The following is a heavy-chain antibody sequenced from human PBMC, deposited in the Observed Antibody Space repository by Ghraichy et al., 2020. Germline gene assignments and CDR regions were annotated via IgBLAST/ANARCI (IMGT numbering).Heavy chain of an antibody. J-gene: IGHJ6*03. CDR1: GYTFTGYY. CDR2: INPYSGGT. Sequence: ASVKVSCKASGYTFTGYYIHWVRQAPGHGLEWMGWINPYSGGTNFAQKFQGRVTLTRDTSISTAYMELSTLRSDDTAVYYCAKTKSSTSGWVVVADHYYYYMDVWGKGTTVTVSS. D-gene: IGHD2-2*01. V-gene: IGHV1-2*02. CDR3: AKTKSSTSGWVVVADHYYYYMDV.